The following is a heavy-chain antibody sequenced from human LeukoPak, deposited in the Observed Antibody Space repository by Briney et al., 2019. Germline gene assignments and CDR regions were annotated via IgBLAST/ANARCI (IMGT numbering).Heavy chain of an antibody. Sequence: GGSLRLSCAASGFTFSKYWMSWVRQAPGKGPEWVANMKEDGGEINYVDSVMGRFTISRDNAKNSLYLQMNRLRAEDTAVYYCVRDRGYSTFDYWGQGTLATVSS. J-gene: IGHJ4*02. CDR3: VRDRGYSTFDY. D-gene: IGHD4-23*01. CDR2: MKEDGGEI. V-gene: IGHV3-7*01. CDR1: GFTFSKYW.